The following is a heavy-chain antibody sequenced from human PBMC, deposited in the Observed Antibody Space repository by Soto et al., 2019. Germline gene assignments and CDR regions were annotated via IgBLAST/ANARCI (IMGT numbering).Heavy chain of an antibody. CDR2: ISWNSGSI. CDR3: ASDASYGDYVRYCDD. D-gene: IGHD4-17*01. V-gene: IGHV3-9*01. Sequence: GGSLRLSCSASGFTFDDYAMHWVRQAPGKGLEWVSGISWNSGSIGYADSVKGRFTISRDNAKNSLYLQMNSLRAEDTALYYCASDASYGDYVRYCDDWGQVT. CDR1: GFTFDDYA. J-gene: IGHJ4*03.